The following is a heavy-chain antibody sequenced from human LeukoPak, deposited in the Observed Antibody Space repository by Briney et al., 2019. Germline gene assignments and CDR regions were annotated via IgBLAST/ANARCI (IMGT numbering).Heavy chain of an antibody. CDR3: ARGGDSIRGFYGYEF. J-gene: IGHJ4*02. Sequence: ASVKVYCNASGYTFTNFEINWLRPPNCPGTALMDWMNPHNGNSGSAQKFQGTITMTADTSMRTAYMELSSLKSEDTAVYYCARGGDSIRGFYGYEFWGQGTLVTVSS. CDR1: GYTFTNFE. V-gene: IGHV1-8*02. CDR2: MNPHNGNS. D-gene: IGHD5-12*01.